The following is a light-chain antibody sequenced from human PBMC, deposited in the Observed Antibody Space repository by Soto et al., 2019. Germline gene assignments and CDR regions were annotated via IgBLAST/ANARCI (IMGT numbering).Light chain of an antibody. CDR2: AAS. Sequence: DIQMTQSPSSLSASEGDRVIITCRASQGISNNLAWYQQKPGKVPKLLIYAASTLQSGVPSRFSGSGSGTDFTLTISSLQPEAVASYYCQNYNSAPFTFGGGTNVEIK. CDR3: QNYNSAPFT. V-gene: IGKV1-27*01. J-gene: IGKJ4*01. CDR1: QGISNN.